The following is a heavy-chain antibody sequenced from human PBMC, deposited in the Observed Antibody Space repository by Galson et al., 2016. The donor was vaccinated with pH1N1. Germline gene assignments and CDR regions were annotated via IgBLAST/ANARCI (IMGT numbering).Heavy chain of an antibody. J-gene: IGHJ3*02. Sequence: QSGAEVKKPGESLKISCKGSGYTFTKYWIAWVHQMPGKGLEWMGSIYPGDSETRYSPSFQGQVTISADRSISTAYLQLTSLKASDTAIYYCAREGSYDSSESGEAFDIWGQGTMVTVSS. CDR1: GYTFTKYW. D-gene: IGHD3-22*01. CDR3: AREGSYDSSESGEAFDI. CDR2: IYPGDSET. V-gene: IGHV5-51*03.